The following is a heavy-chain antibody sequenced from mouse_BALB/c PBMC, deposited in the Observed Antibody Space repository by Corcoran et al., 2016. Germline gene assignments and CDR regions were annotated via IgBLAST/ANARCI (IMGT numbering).Heavy chain of an antibody. V-gene: IGHV9-1*02. CDR3: ASNYFDY. CDR1: GYTFTNYG. Sequence: QIQLVQSGPELKKPGEPVNISCKASGYTFTNYGMNWLKQAPGKGVKWMGWINTYTGEPTYADDFKGRFAFSLETSASTAYLQINNLKNEDMATYFCASNYFDYCGQGTTLTVSS. CDR2: INTYTGEP. J-gene: IGHJ2*01.